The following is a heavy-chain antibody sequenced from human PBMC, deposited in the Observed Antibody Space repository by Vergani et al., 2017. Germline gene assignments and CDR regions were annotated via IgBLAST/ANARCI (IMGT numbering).Heavy chain of an antibody. V-gene: IGHV5-51*01. Sequence: EVELVQSGPEMRKPGESLKISCKVSEYSFGNYWMGWVRQMPGKGLEWMGIIYPADSDTRYSPSFQGQVTISADKSISTACLQWDSLKASDTALYYCARHATYTDSWGQGTLVTVSS. CDR1: EYSFGNYW. CDR2: IYPADSDT. J-gene: IGHJ4*02. CDR3: ARHATYTDS.